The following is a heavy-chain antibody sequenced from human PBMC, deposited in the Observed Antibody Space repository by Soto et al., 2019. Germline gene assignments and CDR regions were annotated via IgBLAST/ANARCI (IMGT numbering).Heavy chain of an antibody. V-gene: IGHV1-2*02. CDR2: INPNSGGT. Sequence: SVKVSCKASGYTFTGYYMHWVRQAPGQGLEWMGWINPNSGGTNCAQKFQGRVTMTRDTSISTAYMELSRLRSDDTAVYYCARAMVRGVIRYYYGMDVWGQGTTVTVSS. CDR3: ARAMVRGVIRYYYGMDV. CDR1: GYTFTGYY. J-gene: IGHJ6*02. D-gene: IGHD3-10*01.